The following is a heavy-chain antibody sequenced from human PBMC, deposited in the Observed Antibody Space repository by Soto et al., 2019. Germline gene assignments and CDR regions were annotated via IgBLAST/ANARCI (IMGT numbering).Heavy chain of an antibody. CDR3: AKVPRGSNFGYYNF. CDR1: GITFSDYG. Sequence: GGSLRLSCAASGITFSDYGMHWVRQAPGKGLEWVAGVWKDGSNRYYVDSVKGRFTISRDNSKNTLYLQMNSLRDEDTAVYYCAKVPRGSNFGYYNFWGQGPLVTVSS. V-gene: IGHV3-30*02. J-gene: IGHJ4*02. CDR2: VWKDGSNR. D-gene: IGHD5-18*01.